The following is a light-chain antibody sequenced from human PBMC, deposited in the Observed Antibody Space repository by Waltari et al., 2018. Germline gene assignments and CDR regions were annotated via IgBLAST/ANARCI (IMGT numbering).Light chain of an antibody. V-gene: IGLV2-14*03. Sequence: QPALTQPASMSGSPGQSVTISCTGTSRDISDYNFVHCSQQHPGKGPKLIIYYVTNRASGVSNRFSGSKSGNRASLTISGLQAEDEADYYCSAYISRSISYVIFGGGTKLTVL. J-gene: IGLJ2*01. CDR1: SRDISDYNF. CDR3: SAYISRSISYVI. CDR2: YVT.